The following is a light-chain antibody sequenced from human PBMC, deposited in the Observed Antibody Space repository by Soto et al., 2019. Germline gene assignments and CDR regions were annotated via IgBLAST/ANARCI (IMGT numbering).Light chain of an antibody. CDR1: SSDVGGYNY. J-gene: IGLJ1*01. Sequence: QSALTQPRSVSGSPGQSVTISCTGASSDVGGYNYVSWYQQHAGKAPKLMIYDVSKRPSGVPDRFSDSKSGNTASLTISGLQAEDEADYYCCSYAGSYIYVFGTGTKLTVL. V-gene: IGLV2-11*01. CDR2: DVS. CDR3: CSYAGSYIYV.